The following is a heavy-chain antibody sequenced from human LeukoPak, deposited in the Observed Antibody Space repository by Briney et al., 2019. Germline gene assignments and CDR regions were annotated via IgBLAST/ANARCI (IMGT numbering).Heavy chain of an antibody. D-gene: IGHD6-19*01. CDR3: AGGIAVAGLL. CDR1: GGCFSGYY. V-gene: IGHV4-34*01. J-gene: IGHJ4*02. CDR2: INHSGST. Sequence: SETLSLTCAVYGGCFSGYYWNWIRQPPGNGLEWIGEINHSGSTNYNPSLKSRVTISIDTSKNQFSLKLSSVTAADTAVYYCAGGIAVAGLLWGQGTLVTVSS.